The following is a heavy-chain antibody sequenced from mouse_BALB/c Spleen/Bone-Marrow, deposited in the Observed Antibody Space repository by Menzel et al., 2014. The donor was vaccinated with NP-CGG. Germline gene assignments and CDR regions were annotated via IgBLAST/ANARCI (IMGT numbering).Heavy chain of an antibody. CDR1: GFSLSDYA. CDR2: ISTGGNT. Sequence: EESGGRLVTPGTPLTLTCTVSGFSLSDYAMSWVRQAPGKGLEWIGIISTGGNTYYANWAKGRFTISXTSTTVDLKITSPTTEDTATYFCARGDPGFSTGDGLDLWGQGTLVTVSS. J-gene: IGHJ3*01. D-gene: IGHD2-13*01. V-gene: IGHV5-6-5*01. CDR3: ARGDPGFSTGDGLDL.